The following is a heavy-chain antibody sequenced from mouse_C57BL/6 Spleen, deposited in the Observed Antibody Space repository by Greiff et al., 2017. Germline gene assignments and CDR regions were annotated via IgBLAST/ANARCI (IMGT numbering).Heavy chain of an antibody. CDR3: TRSDDAGFDY. V-gene: IGHV1-15*01. Sequence: QVQLQQSGAELVRPGASVTLSCKASGYTFTDYEMHWVKQTPVHGLEWIGAIDPETGGTAYNQKFKGKAILTADKSSSTAYMELRSLTSEDSAVYYCTRSDDAGFDYWGQGTTLTVSS. J-gene: IGHJ2*01. CDR2: IDPETGGT. CDR1: GYTFTDYE. D-gene: IGHD2-3*01.